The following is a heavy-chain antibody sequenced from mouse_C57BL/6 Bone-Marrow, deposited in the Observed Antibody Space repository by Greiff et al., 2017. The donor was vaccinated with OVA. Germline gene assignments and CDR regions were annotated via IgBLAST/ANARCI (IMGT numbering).Heavy chain of an antibody. D-gene: IGHD2-1*01. J-gene: IGHJ2*01. Sequence: QVQLQQSGAELVRPGASVKMSCKASGYTFTSYNMHWVKQTPRQGLEWIGAIYPGNGDTSYNQKFKGKATLTVDKSSSTAYMQLSSLTSEDSAVYFCARGDGNYREGYYFDYWGQGTTLTVSS. V-gene: IGHV1-12*01. CDR1: GYTFTSYN. CDR2: IYPGNGDT. CDR3: ARGDGNYREGYYFDY.